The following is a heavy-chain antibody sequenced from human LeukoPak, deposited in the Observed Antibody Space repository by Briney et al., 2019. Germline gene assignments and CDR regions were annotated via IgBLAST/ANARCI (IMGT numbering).Heavy chain of an antibody. Sequence: SETLSLTCTVSGGSISSSSYYWGWIRQPPGKGLEWIGSIYYSGSTYYNPSLKSRVTISVDTSKNQFSLKLSSVIAADTAVYYCARHRYYGSGSRPNWFDSWGQGTLVTVFS. V-gene: IGHV4-39*01. CDR3: ARHRYYGSGSRPNWFDS. CDR1: GGSISSSSYY. D-gene: IGHD3-10*01. CDR2: IYYSGST. J-gene: IGHJ5*01.